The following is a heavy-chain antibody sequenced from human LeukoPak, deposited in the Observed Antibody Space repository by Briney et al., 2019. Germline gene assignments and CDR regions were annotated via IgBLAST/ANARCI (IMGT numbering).Heavy chain of an antibody. D-gene: IGHD3-22*01. CDR2: ISSSGNYI. V-gene: IGHV3-21*01. Sequence: GGALRLSCAASGFTFSTYSMNWVPQAPGKGLEWGSSISSSGNYIYYADSVKGRFTISRDNAKNSLYLQMNSLRAEDTAVYYCARVYDSSGPNWFDPWGQGTLVTVSS. CDR1: GFTFSTYS. CDR3: ARVYDSSGPNWFDP. J-gene: IGHJ5*02.